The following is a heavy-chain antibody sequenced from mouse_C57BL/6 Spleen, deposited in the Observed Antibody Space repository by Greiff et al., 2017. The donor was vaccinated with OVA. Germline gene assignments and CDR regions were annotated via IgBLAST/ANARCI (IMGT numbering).Heavy chain of an antibody. Sequence: EVKLEESGGGLVQPGGSMKLSCVASGFTFSNYWMNWVRQSPEKGLEWVAQIRLKSDNYATHYAESVKGRFTISRDDSKSSVYLQMNNLRAEDTGIYYCTALYYYGSSAWFAYWGQGTLVTVSA. D-gene: IGHD1-1*01. V-gene: IGHV6-3*01. CDR2: IRLKSDNYAT. J-gene: IGHJ3*01. CDR3: TALYYYGSSAWFAY. CDR1: GFTFSNYW.